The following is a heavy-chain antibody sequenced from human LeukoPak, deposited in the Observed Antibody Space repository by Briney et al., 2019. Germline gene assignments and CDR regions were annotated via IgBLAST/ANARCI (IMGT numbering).Heavy chain of an antibody. CDR1: GGTFSSYA. CDR2: IIPIFGTA. CDR3: ARSLWFGELLGPYYYYYGMDV. Sequence: SVKVSCKASGGTFSSYAISWVRQAPGQGLEWMGGIIPIFGTANYAQKFQGRVTITADESTSTAYMELSSLRSEDTAVYYCARSLWFGELLGPYYYYYGMDVWGQGTTVTVSS. D-gene: IGHD3-10*01. V-gene: IGHV1-69*13. J-gene: IGHJ6*02.